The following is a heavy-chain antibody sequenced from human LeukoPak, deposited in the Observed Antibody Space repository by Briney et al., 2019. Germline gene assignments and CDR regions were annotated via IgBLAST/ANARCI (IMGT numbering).Heavy chain of an antibody. CDR2: INPNSGGT. J-gene: IGHJ4*02. D-gene: IGHD6-13*01. V-gene: IGHV1-2*02. CDR3: ARAGTWIAAAYDY. CDR1: GYTFTGYY. Sequence: ASVKVSCKTSGYTFTGYYMHWVRQAPGQGLEWMGWINPNSGGTNYAQKFQGRVTMTRDTSISTAYMELSRLRSDDTAVYYCARAGTWIAAAYDYWGQGTLVTVSS.